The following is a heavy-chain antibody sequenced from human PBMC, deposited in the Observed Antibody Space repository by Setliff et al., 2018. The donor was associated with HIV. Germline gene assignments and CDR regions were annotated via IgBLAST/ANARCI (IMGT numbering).Heavy chain of an antibody. CDR3: AKGPGYSSGWYEVGYFDY. CDR1: GFTFSSYA. V-gene: IGHV3-23*01. Sequence: GGSLRLSCAASGFTFSSYAMSWVRQAPGKGREWVSAISGSGGSKYYADSVKGRFTISRDNSKNTLYLQMNSLRAEDTAIYYCAKGPGYSSGWYEVGYFDYWGQGTLVTVSS. CDR2: ISGSGGSK. J-gene: IGHJ4*02. D-gene: IGHD6-19*01.